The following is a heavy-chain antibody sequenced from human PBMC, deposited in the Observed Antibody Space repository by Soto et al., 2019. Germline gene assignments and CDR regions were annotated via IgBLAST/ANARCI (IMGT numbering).Heavy chain of an antibody. CDR3: ATASPLSSCLVFFDP. CDR2: INPRGGRT. Sequence: ASVKVSCKASGYTFISYYIHWVRQAPGQGPEWMGIINPRGGRTAYVQKFQGRLTMTTDTSTSTVYMELSSLRSDDMSFYSSATASPLSSCLVFFDPWGQGTLVTVSS. V-gene: IGHV1-46*01. CDR1: GYTFISYY. J-gene: IGHJ5*02.